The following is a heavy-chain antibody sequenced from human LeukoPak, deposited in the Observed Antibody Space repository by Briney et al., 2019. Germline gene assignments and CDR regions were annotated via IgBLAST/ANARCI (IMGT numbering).Heavy chain of an antibody. V-gene: IGHV3-48*02. CDR2: IIVSSSSI. CDR3: APELGYYYGSGSPY. CDR1: GFTFSTYS. D-gene: IGHD3-10*01. J-gene: IGHJ4*02. Sequence: PGGSLRLSCAAYGFTFSTYSMNWVRQAPGKGLEWVSYIIVSSSSIYYADSVKGRFTISKDNAKNSLYLQMNSLRDEDTAVYYCAPELGYYYGSGSPYWGQGTLVTVSS.